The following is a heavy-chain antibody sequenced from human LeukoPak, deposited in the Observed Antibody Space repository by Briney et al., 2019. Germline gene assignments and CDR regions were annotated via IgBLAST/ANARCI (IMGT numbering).Heavy chain of an antibody. CDR3: TLIQGWGSGSYYRDF. Sequence: GGSLRLSCAASGLSISNDWMSWVRQAPGKGLEWVARVKSKSAGEKTDYAAPVKGKFTISRDDSKNTLYLQMNSLKTEDTAVYYCTLIQGWGSGSYYRDFWGQGTLVTVSS. J-gene: IGHJ4*02. V-gene: IGHV3-15*01. CDR2: VKSKSAGEKT. CDR1: GLSISNDW. D-gene: IGHD3-10*01.